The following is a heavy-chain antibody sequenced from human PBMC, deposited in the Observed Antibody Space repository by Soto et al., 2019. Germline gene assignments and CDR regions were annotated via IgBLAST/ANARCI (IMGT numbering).Heavy chain of an antibody. J-gene: IGHJ6*02. D-gene: IGHD3-22*01. V-gene: IGHV3-15*01. CDR1: GFTFSNAW. CDR3: TTDRSGYYDSREYYFYSGMDV. CDR2: IKSKTDGGTT. Sequence: GGSLRLSCAASGFTFSNAWMSWVRQAPGKGLEWVGRIKSKTDGGTTDYAAPVKGRFTISRDDSKNTLYLQMNSLKTDDTAVYYCTTDRSGYYDSREYYFYSGMDVWGQGTTFTVSS.